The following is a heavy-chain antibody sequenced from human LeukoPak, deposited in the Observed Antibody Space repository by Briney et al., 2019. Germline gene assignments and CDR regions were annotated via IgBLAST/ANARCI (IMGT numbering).Heavy chain of an antibody. CDR2: IYTSGST. CDR1: GGSISSYY. CDR3: ARDPTFYCSSTSCPPGDAFDI. V-gene: IGHV4-4*07. Sequence: SETLSLTCTVSGGSISSYYWSWIRQPAGKGLEWIGRIYTSGSTNYNPSLKSRVTMSVDTSKNQFSLKLSSVTAADTAVYYCARDPTFYCSSTSCPPGDAFDIWGQGTMVTVSS. J-gene: IGHJ3*02. D-gene: IGHD2-2*01.